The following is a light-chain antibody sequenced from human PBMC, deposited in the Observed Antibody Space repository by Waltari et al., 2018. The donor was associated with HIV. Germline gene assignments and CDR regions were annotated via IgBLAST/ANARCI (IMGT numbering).Light chain of an antibody. J-gene: IGLJ2*01. CDR3: SSFAGTHKL. Sequence: PLTLSPYASGSPGQSVNISCTAAHGDFSDSNHVSWYQQHSDRPPKLIIFEVTKRPSGVPDRFSGSKSGNTASLFVSGLQPEDEATYFCSSFAGTHKLFGGGTKLTVL. CDR2: EVT. CDR1: HGDFSDSNH. V-gene: IGLV2-8*01.